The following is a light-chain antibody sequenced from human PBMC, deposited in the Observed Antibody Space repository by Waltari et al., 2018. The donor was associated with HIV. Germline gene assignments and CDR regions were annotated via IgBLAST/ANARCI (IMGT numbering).Light chain of an antibody. CDR1: QSIGRW. CDR2: ETS. Sequence: DIQMTQSPSTVSASVGDTVTITFRASQSIGRWLAWYQQKPGEAPKLLIYETSTLETGVPSIFSGSGSGTEFTLTVSRLQPEDFATYYCQQYNSHSRTFGQGTRVEIK. V-gene: IGKV1-5*03. J-gene: IGKJ1*01. CDR3: QQYNSHSRT.